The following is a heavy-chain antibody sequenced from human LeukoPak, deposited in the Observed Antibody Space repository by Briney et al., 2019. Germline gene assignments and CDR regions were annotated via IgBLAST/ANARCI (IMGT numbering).Heavy chain of an antibody. CDR2: IYYIGST. V-gene: IGHV4-61*01. Sequence: LETLSLTCTVSGYSISSGYYWGWIRQPPGKGLEWIGDIYYIGSTNYNPSLKSRVTISVDTSKNQFSLKLSSVTAADTAVYYCARQVDTAMVFSWFDPWGQGTLVTVSS. D-gene: IGHD5-18*01. CDR3: ARQVDTAMVFSWFDP. J-gene: IGHJ5*02. CDR1: GYSISSGYY.